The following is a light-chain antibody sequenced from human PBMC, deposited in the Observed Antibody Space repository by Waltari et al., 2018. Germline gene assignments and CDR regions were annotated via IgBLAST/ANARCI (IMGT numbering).Light chain of an antibody. V-gene: IGLV2-23*02. CDR1: SSDVGAYDL. Sequence: QSALTQPASVSGSPGQSITISCTGTSSDVGAYDLVSWFQQHPGQVPKLMIYEVTKRPPGVSNRFSGSKSGNTASLTISGLQAEDDADYYGCSRSGSRNLVVFGGGTKLTVL. J-gene: IGLJ2*01. CDR3: CSRSGSRNLVV. CDR2: EVT.